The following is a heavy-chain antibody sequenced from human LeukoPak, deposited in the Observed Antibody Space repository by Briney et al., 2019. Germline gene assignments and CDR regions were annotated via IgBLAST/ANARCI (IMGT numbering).Heavy chain of an antibody. CDR1: GFTFSTYS. J-gene: IGHJ4*02. CDR3: TKDVVPDSGWDLDY. Sequence: GGSLGLSCAASGFTFSTYSMTWVRQGPGKGLEWVSSIYPNGGSTFYADSVKGRFTISRDNSKNTLYLQMSSRRTEDTAIYYCTKDVVPDSGWDLDYWGQGTLVTVSS. CDR2: IYPNGGST. V-gene: IGHV3-23*01. D-gene: IGHD6-19*01.